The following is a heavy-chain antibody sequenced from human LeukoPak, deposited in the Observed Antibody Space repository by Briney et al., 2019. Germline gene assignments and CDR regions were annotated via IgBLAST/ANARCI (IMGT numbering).Heavy chain of an antibody. CDR1: GFTFSSYS. CDR3: AVEGYYYDSSGPIYFDY. J-gene: IGHJ4*02. D-gene: IGHD3-22*01. CDR2: ISSSSSYI. Sequence: GSLRLSCAASGFTFSSYSMNWVRQAPGKGLEWVSSISSSSSYIYYADSVKGRFTISRDNAKNSLYLQMNSLRAEDTAVYYCAVEGYYYDSSGPIYFDYWGQGTLVTVSS. V-gene: IGHV3-21*01.